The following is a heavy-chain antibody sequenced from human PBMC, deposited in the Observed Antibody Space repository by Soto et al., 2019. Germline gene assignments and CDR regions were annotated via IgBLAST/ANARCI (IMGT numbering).Heavy chain of an antibody. CDR1: GEEFSSYW. J-gene: IGHJ4*02. Sequence: ASLKISCKGSGEEFSSYWIGWVRQMPGKGLEWMGIIYPGDSDTRYSPSFQGRVTISADKSISTAYLQWSSLKASDTAMYYCARGGHSSGYFGPYYFDYWGQGTLVTVSS. CDR2: IYPGDSDT. CDR3: ARGGHSSGYFGPYYFDY. V-gene: IGHV5-51*01. D-gene: IGHD3-22*01.